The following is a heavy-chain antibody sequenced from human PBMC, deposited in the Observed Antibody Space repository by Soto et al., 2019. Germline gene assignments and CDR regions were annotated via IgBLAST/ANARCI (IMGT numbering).Heavy chain of an antibody. D-gene: IGHD3-22*01. CDR3: AKDLGYYDSSGYCPQD. J-gene: IGHJ1*01. V-gene: IGHV3-30*18. CDR2: ISYDGSNK. CDR1: GFTFSSYC. Sequence: PGGSLRLSCAASGFTFSSYCIHWVRQAPCKGLEWVAVISYDGSNKYYADSVKGRFTISRDNSKNTLYLQMNILRAEGTAVYYCAKDLGYYDSSGYCPQDCGQWNLITVSS.